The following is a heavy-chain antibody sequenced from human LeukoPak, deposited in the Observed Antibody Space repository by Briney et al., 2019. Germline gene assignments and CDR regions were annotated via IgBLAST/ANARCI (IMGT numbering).Heavy chain of an antibody. CDR1: GYTFTSYA. J-gene: IGHJ4*02. Sequence: ASVKVSCKASGYTFTSYAMHWVRQAPGQRLEWMGWINAGNGNTKYSQEFQGRVTITRDTSASTAYMELSSLRSEDMAVYYCARDLWVSRIAAAPGAYWGQGTLVTVSS. D-gene: IGHD6-13*01. CDR3: ARDLWVSRIAAAPGAY. V-gene: IGHV1-3*03. CDR2: INAGNGNT.